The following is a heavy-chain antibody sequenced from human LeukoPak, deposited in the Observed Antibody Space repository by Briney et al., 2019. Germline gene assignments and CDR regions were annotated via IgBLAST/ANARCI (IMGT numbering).Heavy chain of an antibody. CDR2: IKQDGGEK. J-gene: IGHJ6*04. CDR1: GYTFSGYW. D-gene: IGHD3-10*01. Sequence: GGSLTLSCAASGYTFSGYWMSWLRQAPGKGLEWVANIKQDGGEKYYVDSVKGRFTISRDNAKNSLYLQMNSLRAEDTAVYYCARDRGFGQADVWGKGTTVTVSS. CDR3: ARDRGFGQADV. V-gene: IGHV3-7*01.